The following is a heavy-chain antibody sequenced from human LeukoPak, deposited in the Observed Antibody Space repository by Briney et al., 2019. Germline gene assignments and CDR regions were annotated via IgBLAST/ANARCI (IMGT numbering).Heavy chain of an antibody. CDR1: GYTFTSYD. V-gene: IGHV1-8*01. Sequence: ASVKVSCKASGYTFTSYDINWVRQATGQGLEWMGWMNPNSGNTGYAQKSQGRVTMTRNTSISTAYMELSSLRSEDTAVYYCARELRDSSGYYRSFGFDYWGQGTLVTVSS. D-gene: IGHD3-22*01. J-gene: IGHJ4*02. CDR3: ARELRDSSGYYRSFGFDY. CDR2: MNPNSGNT.